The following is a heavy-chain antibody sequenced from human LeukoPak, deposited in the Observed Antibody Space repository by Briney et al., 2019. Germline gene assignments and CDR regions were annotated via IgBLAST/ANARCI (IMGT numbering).Heavy chain of an antibody. D-gene: IGHD1-7*01. CDR1: GFTFSSYA. J-gene: IGHJ4*02. V-gene: IGHV3-23*01. Sequence: GGSLRLSCVASGFTFSSYAMSWVRQAPGKGLEWVSAISGSGGSTYYADTVKGRFTISRDNSKNTLYLQLNSLRAEDTAVYYCAAKGTGTTPYWGQGTLVTVSS. CDR2: ISGSGGST. CDR3: AAKGTGTTPY.